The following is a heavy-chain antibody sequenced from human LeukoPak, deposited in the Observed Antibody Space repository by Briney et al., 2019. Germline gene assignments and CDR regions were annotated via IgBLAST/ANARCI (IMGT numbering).Heavy chain of an antibody. CDR1: GFTFSNYA. J-gene: IGHJ5*02. V-gene: IGHV3-33*03. D-gene: IGHD3-22*01. CDR3: ARNRGWGSSGSANSWGWFDP. Sequence: QPGRSLTLSCAASGFTFSNYAMHWVRQTPGKGLEWVAAIWYDGSNKYFAKSVKGRFTISRDNPNNTLYLHMSSLRAEDTAVYYCARNRGWGSSGSANSWGWFDPWGQGTLVSVSS. CDR2: IWYDGSNK.